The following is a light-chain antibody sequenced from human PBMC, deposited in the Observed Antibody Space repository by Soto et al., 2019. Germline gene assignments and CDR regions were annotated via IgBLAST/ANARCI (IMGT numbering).Light chain of an antibody. CDR3: SSFTSSSTPEV. CDR2: DVS. J-gene: IGLJ1*01. CDR1: SSDVGGYNF. V-gene: IGLV2-14*01. Sequence: QSALTQPASVSGSPGQSITISCTGTSSDVGGYNFVSWYQQHPGKAPKLIIYDVSNRPSGVSNRFSGSKSGNTASLTISGLHAEDEADYFCSSFTSSSTPEVFGTGTKLTVL.